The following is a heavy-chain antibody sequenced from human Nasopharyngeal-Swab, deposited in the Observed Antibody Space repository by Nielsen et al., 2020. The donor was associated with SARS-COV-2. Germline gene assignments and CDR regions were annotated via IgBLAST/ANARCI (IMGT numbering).Heavy chain of an antibody. J-gene: IGHJ4*02. CDR2: IVVGSGNT. CDR3: AGGYCSGGSCYPPEGY. Sequence: SVKVSRKASGFTFTSSAVQWVRQARGQRLEWIGWIVVGSGNTNYAQKFQERVTITRDMSTSTAYMELSSLRSEDTAVYYCAGGYCSGGSCYPPEGYWGQGTLVTVSP. CDR1: GFTFTSSA. D-gene: IGHD2-15*01. V-gene: IGHV1-58*01.